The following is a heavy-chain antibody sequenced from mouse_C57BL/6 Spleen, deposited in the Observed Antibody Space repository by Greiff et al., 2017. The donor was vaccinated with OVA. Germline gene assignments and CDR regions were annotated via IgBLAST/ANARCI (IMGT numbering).Heavy chain of an antibody. CDR3: ARGTDVRSFAY. V-gene: IGHV1-54*01. CDR1: GYAFTNYL. J-gene: IGHJ3*01. D-gene: IGHD3-3*01. CDR2: INPGSGGT. Sequence: QVQLKESGAELVRPGTSVKVSCKASGYAFTNYLIEWVKQRPGQGLEWIGVINPGSGGTNYNEKFKGKATLTADKSSSTAYMQLSSLTSEDSAVYFCARGTDVRSFAYWGQGTLVTVSA.